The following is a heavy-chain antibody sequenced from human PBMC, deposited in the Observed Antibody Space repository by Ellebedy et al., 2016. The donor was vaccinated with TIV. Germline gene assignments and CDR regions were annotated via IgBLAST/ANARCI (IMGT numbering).Heavy chain of an antibody. V-gene: IGHV4-34*01. CDR3: ARGTKGSPVVRGVVRYYYYGMDI. CDR2: IIHSASI. Sequence: SETLSLXXAVYGGSFSGYYWSWIRQPPGKGLEWIGEIIHSASINYNPSLKSRVTISLDTAKNQFSLKLSSVTAADTAVYYCARGTKGSPVVRGVVRYYYYGMDIWGQGTTVTVSS. CDR1: GGSFSGYY. J-gene: IGHJ6*02. D-gene: IGHD3-10*01.